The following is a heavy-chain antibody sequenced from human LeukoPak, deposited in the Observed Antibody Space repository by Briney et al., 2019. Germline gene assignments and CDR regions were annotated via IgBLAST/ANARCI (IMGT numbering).Heavy chain of an antibody. CDR1: GYIFTSHD. D-gene: IGHD2-21*02. J-gene: IGHJ2*01. CDR3: ARGLGYCGGDCFSSWYLDV. CDR2: MNPQSGDR. Sequence: ASMKVSCKPSGYIFTSHDISWLRQAPGQGLEWVGWMNPQSGDRHSAPMFQGRVAMTRDISTNTAYLGLRSLRSDETSVYYCARGLGYCGGDCFSSWYLDVWGDGSLVTVSS. V-gene: IGHV1-8*01.